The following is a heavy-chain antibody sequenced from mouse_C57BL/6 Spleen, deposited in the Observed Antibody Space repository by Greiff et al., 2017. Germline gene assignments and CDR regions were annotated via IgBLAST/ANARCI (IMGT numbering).Heavy chain of an antibody. CDR2: IDPSDSET. D-gene: IGHD2-4*01. CDR1: GYTFTSYW. Sequence: QVQLQQPGAELVRPGSSVKLSCKASGYTFTSYWMHWVKQRPIQGLEWIGNIDPSDSETHYNQKFKDKATLTVDKSSSTAYMQLSSLTSEDSAVYYCAIIYDYEGYFDVWGTGTTVTVSS. J-gene: IGHJ1*03. CDR3: AIIYDYEGYFDV. V-gene: IGHV1-52*01.